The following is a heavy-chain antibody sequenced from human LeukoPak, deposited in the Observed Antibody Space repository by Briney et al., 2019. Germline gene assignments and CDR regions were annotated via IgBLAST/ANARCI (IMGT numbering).Heavy chain of an antibody. J-gene: IGHJ6*04. CDR3: ARGLAGLVRGGLDV. D-gene: IGHD3-10*01. V-gene: IGHV4-31*03. Sequence: PSEALSLTCTVSRGSISSDGYYWSWIRQHPGKGLEWLGYIYYSGSAYYNPALKSRVTISVDTSKNQFSLKLSSVTAADTAVYYCARGLAGLVRGGLDVWGKGTTITVSS. CDR1: RGSISSDGYY. CDR2: IYYSGSA.